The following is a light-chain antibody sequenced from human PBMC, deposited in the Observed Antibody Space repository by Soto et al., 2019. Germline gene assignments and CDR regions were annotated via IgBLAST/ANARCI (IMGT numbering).Light chain of an antibody. CDR2: GVS. CDR3: SSYRSSIIPVV. J-gene: IGLJ2*01. CDR1: SSDIGGYNY. V-gene: IGLV2-14*03. Sequence: QSVLTQPASVSGSPGQSITISCTGTSSDIGGYNYVSWYQQHPGKAPKLMIYGVSNRPSGVSGRFFGSKSGNTASLTISGLQPEDAADYYCSSYRSSIIPVVFGGGTKLTVL.